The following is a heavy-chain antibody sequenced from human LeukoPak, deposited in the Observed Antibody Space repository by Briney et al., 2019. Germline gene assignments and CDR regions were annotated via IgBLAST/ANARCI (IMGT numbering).Heavy chain of an antibody. CDR3: ASSYSGSYGWFDP. CDR1: GYSISSGYY. CDR2: IYHRGST. J-gene: IGHJ5*02. D-gene: IGHD1-26*01. V-gene: IGHV4-38-2*02. Sequence: PSETLSLTCTVSGYSISSGYYWGWIRQPPGKGLEWIGSIYHRGSTYYNPSLKSRVTISVDTSKNQFSLKLSSVTAADTAVYYCASSYSGSYGWFDPWGQGTLVTVSS.